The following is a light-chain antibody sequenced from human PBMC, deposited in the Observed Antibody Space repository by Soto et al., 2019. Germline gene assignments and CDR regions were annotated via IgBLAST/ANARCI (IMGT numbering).Light chain of an antibody. CDR2: GAS. CDR1: QSSNTF. Sequence: DIQVTQSPSSLSASVGDRVTITCRASQSSNTFLNWYQQRPGKAPNLLIYGASNLQSGVPSRFSGSGSGTDFTLTISSLQPEDFATYYCQQTYTSRPGTFGRGSKVEIK. CDR3: QQTYTSRPGT. V-gene: IGKV1-39*01. J-gene: IGKJ1*01.